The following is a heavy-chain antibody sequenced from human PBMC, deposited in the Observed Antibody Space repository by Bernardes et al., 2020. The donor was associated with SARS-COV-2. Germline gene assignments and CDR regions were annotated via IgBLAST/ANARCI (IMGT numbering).Heavy chain of an antibody. Sequence: ETLSLTCTVSGGTISSHCWSWIRQPPEKGLEWIGFMCYSGSTNYNPSLNSRVTMSVDTSKNQISLKLTSVTAADTAVYYCAVLRGYIYDYWGGMDVWGHGTPVTVSS. CDR2: MCYSGST. J-gene: IGHJ6*02. CDR3: AVLRGYIYDYWGGMDV. D-gene: IGHD5-18*01. V-gene: IGHV4-59*11. CDR1: GGTISSHC.